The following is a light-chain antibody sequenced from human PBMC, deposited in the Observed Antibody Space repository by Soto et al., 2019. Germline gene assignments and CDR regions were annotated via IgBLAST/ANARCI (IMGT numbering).Light chain of an antibody. CDR1: SSDVGGYKY. CDR3: SSYAGNNNYV. V-gene: IGLV2-8*01. J-gene: IGLJ1*01. Sequence: QSALTQPSSASGSPGQSVTISCTGTSSDVGGYKYVSWYQQHPGKAPKLMIYEVSKRPSGVPDRFSGSKSGNTASLTVSGLQAEDEADYYCSSYAGNNNYVFGIGTKLTVL. CDR2: EVS.